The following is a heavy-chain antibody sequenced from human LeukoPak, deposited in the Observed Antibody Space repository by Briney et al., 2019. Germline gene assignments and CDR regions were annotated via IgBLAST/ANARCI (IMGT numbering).Heavy chain of an antibody. D-gene: IGHD1-1*01. CDR3: ARDSNDIPDY. CDR2: ISKDGNTK. Sequence: GRSLRLSCAASGFTFSSHSMYWVRQAPGKGLEWVAVISKDGNTKYHTDSVQGRFTVSRDNSKNTLYLQMDSLRTEDTAVYYCARDSNDIPDYWGQGTLVTVSS. J-gene: IGHJ4*02. V-gene: IGHV3-30*04. CDR1: GFTFSSHS.